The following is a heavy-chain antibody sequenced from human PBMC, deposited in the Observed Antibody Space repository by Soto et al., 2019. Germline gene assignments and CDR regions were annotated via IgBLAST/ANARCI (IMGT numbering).Heavy chain of an antibody. J-gene: IGHJ6*02. V-gene: IGHV3-30-3*01. CDR3: PLLLFTAPRDYAYPDYYYGMDV. CDR2: ISYDGSNK. CDR1: GFTFSSYA. Sequence: GGSLRLYCAASGFTFSSYAMHWVRQAPGKGLEWVAVISYDGSNKYYADSVKGRFTISRDNSKNTLYLQMNSLRAEDTAVYYCPLLLFTAPRDYAYPDYYYGMDVWGQGTTVTVSS. D-gene: IGHD4-17*01.